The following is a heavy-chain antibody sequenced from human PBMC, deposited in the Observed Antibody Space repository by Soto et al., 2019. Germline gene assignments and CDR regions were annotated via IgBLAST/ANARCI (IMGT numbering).Heavy chain of an antibody. J-gene: IGHJ4*02. CDR2: INPNSGGT. V-gene: IGHV1-2*04. CDR1: GYTFTGYY. CDR3: AAQPNWKYGSYFDY. D-gene: IGHD1-7*01. Sequence: ASVKVSCKASGYTFTGYYMHWVRQAPGQGLEWMGWINPNSGGTNYAQKFQGWVTMTRDTSISTAYMELSRLRSDDTAVYYCAAQPNWKYGSYFDYWGQGTLVTVSS.